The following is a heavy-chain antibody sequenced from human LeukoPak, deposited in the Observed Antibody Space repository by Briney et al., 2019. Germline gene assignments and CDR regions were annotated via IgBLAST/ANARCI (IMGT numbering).Heavy chain of an antibody. Sequence: PGGSLRLSCAASGFTFSSYGMHWVRQAPGKGLEWVAVISYDGSNKYYADSVKGRFTISRDNSKNTLYLQMNSLRSEDTAVYYCARARFSVGGYSYGWNYWGQGTLVTVSS. CDR2: ISYDGSNK. J-gene: IGHJ4*02. D-gene: IGHD5-18*01. V-gene: IGHV3-30*03. CDR1: GFTFSSYG. CDR3: ARARFSVGGYSYGWNY.